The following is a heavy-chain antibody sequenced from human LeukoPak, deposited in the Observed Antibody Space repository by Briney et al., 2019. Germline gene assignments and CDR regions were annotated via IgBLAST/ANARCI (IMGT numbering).Heavy chain of an antibody. CDR3: ASYYDSSGYSSEYFQH. V-gene: IGHV1-2*06. CDR1: GYTFTGYY. D-gene: IGHD3-22*01. CDR2: INPNSGGT. Sequence: ASVKVSCKASGYTFTGYYIHWVRQAPGQGLEWMGRINPNSGGTNYAQKFQGRVTMTRDTSISTAYMELSRLRSDDTAVYYCASYYDSSGYSSEYFQHWGQGTLVTVSS. J-gene: IGHJ1*01.